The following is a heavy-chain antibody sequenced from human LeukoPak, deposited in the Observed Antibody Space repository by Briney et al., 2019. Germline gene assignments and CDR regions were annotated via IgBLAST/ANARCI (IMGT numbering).Heavy chain of an antibody. CDR1: GFTFSSYS. D-gene: IGHD3-22*01. Sequence: PGGSLRLSCAASGFTFSSYSMNWVRQAPGKGLEWVSSISSSSSYIYYADSVKGRFTISRDNAKNSLYLQMNSLRAEDTAVYYCARDQKYYDSSGYYLPLSFVDYWGQGTLVTVSS. CDR3: ARDQKYYDSSGYYLPLSFVDY. CDR2: ISSSSSYI. V-gene: IGHV3-21*01. J-gene: IGHJ4*02.